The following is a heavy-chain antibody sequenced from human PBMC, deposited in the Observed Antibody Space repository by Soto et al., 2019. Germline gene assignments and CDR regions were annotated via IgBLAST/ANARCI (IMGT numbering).Heavy chain of an antibody. CDR3: ARGPRNWGVDY. CDR1: AYTFTSYD. D-gene: IGHD7-27*01. Sequence: QVQLVQSGAEVKKPGASVKVSCKAAAYTFTSYDINWVRQATGQDFEWMGWMNPNNGNTAYAQKVQGRGPMTRDTYKSTAFRERSSLTSEDTAVYYCARGPRNWGVDYWGQGTLVTVSS. V-gene: IGHV1-8*01. CDR2: MNPNNGNT. J-gene: IGHJ4*02.